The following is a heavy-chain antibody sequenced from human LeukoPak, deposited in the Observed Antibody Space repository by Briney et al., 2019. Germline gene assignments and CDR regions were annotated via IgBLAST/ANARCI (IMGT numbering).Heavy chain of an antibody. J-gene: IGHJ4*02. V-gene: IGHV4-59*01. CDR2: IYYSGST. Sequence: SETLSLTCTVSGGSISSYYWSWIRQPPGKGLEWIGYIYYSGSTNCNPSLKSRVTISVDTSKNQFSLKLSSVTAADTAVYYCARGDYYGSGATGGYYFDYWGQGTLVTVSS. CDR3: ARGDYYGSGATGGYYFDY. CDR1: GGSISSYY. D-gene: IGHD3-10*01.